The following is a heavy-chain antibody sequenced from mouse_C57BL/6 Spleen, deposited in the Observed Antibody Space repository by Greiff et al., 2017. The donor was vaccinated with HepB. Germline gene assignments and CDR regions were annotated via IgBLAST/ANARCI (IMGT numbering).Heavy chain of an antibody. CDR1: GYTFTDYN. J-gene: IGHJ3*01. Sequence: EVQLQQSGPELVKPGASVKMSCKASGYTFTDYNMHWVNQSHGKSFEWIGYINPNNGGTSYNQKFKGKATLTVNKSSSTAYMELRSLTSEDSAVYYCAPYDGYYPWFAYWGQGTLVTVSA. CDR2: INPNNGGT. CDR3: APYDGYYPWFAY. D-gene: IGHD2-3*01. V-gene: IGHV1-22*01.